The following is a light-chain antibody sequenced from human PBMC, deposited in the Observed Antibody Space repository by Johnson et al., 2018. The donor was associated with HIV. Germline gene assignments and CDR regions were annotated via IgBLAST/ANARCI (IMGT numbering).Light chain of an antibody. CDR2: ENN. CDR1: SSNIGNNY. Sequence: QSVLTQPPSVSAAPGQKVTISCSGSSSNIGNNYVSWYQQFPGTAPKLLIYENNKRPSGIPDRFSGSKSGTSATLGITGLQTGDEADYYCGTWDSSLSAYVFGTGTKVTAL. CDR3: GTWDSSLSAYV. V-gene: IGLV1-51*02. J-gene: IGLJ1*01.